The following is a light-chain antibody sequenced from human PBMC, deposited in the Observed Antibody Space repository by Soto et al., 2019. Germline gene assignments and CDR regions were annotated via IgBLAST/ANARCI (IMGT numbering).Light chain of an antibody. CDR2: RAS. CDR3: QQYNPSSRWT. CDR1: QSISVW. V-gene: IGKV1-5*03. Sequence: DIQMTQFPSTLSASVGDRVTISCRASQSISVWLAWYQQKPGKAPKVLIHRASSLNSGVPYRFSGGGSGTECTLTISGLQPEDIATYYCQQYNPSSRWTCRQGTKVQIK. J-gene: IGKJ1*01.